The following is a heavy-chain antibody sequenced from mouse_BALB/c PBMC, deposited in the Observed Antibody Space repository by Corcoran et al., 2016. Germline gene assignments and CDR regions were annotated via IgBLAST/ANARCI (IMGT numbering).Heavy chain of an antibody. D-gene: IGHD2-1*01. CDR3: ERFYGNHQAWFAY. J-gene: IGHJ3*01. V-gene: IGHV1-84*02. CDR2: IYPGSGNT. Sequence: QIQLQQSGPELVKPGASVKISCKASGYTFTDYYINWVKQKPGQGLEWIGWIYPGSGNTKYNEKFKGKATLTVDTSSSTAYMQLSSLTSEDTAVYFCERFYGNHQAWFAYWGQGTLFTVSA. CDR1: GYTFTDYY.